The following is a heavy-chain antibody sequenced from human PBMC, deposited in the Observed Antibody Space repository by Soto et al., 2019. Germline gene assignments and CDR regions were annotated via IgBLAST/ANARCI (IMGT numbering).Heavy chain of an antibody. CDR3: AKNGQPPYYYYGLDV. Sequence: QGQLVQSGGEVKKSGASVKVSCKASGYTFSRYGISWVRQAPGQGLEWMGWISGYNGDTNYAQKFQGRVTMTIDTSTTTAYMELRSLTSDDTAVYYWAKNGQPPYYYYGLDVWGQGTTVTVSS. D-gene: IGHD2-8*01. CDR1: GYTFSRYG. J-gene: IGHJ6*02. CDR2: ISGYNGDT. V-gene: IGHV1-18*01.